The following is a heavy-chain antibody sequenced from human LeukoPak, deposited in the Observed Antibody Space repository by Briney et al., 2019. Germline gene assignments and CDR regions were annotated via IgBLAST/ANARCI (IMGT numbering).Heavy chain of an antibody. CDR2: IIPILGIA. CDR3: ARALRGYSYGSYFDY. Sequence: SVKVSCKASGGTFSSYAISWVRQAPGQGLEWMGRIIPILGIANYAQKFQGRVTITADKSTNTAYMELSSLRSEDTAVYYCARALRGYSYGSYFDYWGQGTLVTVSS. D-gene: IGHD5-18*01. V-gene: IGHV1-69*04. J-gene: IGHJ4*02. CDR1: GGTFSSYA.